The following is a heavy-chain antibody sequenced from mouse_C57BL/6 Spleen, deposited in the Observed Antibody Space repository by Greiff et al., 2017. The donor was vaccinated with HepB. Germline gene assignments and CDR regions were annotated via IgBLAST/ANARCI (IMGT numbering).Heavy chain of an antibody. CDR1: GFNIKDYY. D-gene: IGHD2-4*01. J-gene: IGHJ4*01. CDR2: IDPEDGET. CDR3: ARGSYDYDDDRYYAMDY. V-gene: IGHV14-2*01. Sequence: VQLKESGAELVKPGASVKLSCTASGFNIKDYYMHWVKQRTEQGLEWIGRIDPEDGETKYAPKFQGKATITADTSSNTAYLQLSSLTSEDTAVYYCARGSYDYDDDRYYAMDYWGQGTSVTVSS.